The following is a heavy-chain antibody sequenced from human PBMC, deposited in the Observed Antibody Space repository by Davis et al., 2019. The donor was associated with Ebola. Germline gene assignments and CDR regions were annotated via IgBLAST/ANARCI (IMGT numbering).Heavy chain of an antibody. CDR3: ARSTLYQHYDAFDI. V-gene: IGHV4-59*01. D-gene: IGHD2-2*01. Sequence: GSLRLSCTVSGDTISDYYWSWIRQSPGKGLEWMGYIRYSGSGNYNPSLNSRVSMSVDTSKNQFSLKLSSVTAADTAMYYCARSTLYQHYDAFDIWGQGTMVTVSS. CDR1: GDTISDYY. CDR2: IRYSGSG. J-gene: IGHJ3*02.